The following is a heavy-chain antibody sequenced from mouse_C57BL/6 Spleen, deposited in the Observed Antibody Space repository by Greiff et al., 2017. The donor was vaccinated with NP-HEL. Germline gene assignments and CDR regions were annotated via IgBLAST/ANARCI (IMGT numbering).Heavy chain of an antibody. V-gene: IGHV2-4*01. CDR1: GFSLTSYG. Sequence: VQRVESGPGLVQPSQSLSITCTVSGFSLTSYGVHWVRQPPGKGLEWLGVIWSGGSTDYNAAFISRLSISKDNSKSQVFFKMNSLQADDTAIYYCAKDDSNYGYAMDYWGQGTSVTVSS. J-gene: IGHJ4*01. CDR2: IWSGGST. D-gene: IGHD2-5*01. CDR3: AKDDSNYGYAMDY.